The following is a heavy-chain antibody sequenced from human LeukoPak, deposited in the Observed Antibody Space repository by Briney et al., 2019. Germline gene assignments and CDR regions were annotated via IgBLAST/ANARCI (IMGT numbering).Heavy chain of an antibody. CDR3: ARLYCGGDCYLEY. J-gene: IGHJ4*02. Sequence: KDGESLKISFKGSGYSFTSYWIGWVRQMPGKGLEWMGIIYPGDSDTLYSLSFQGQVTISADKSISTAYLQWSSLKASDTAMYYCARLYCGGDCYLEYWGQGTLVTVSS. V-gene: IGHV5-51*01. D-gene: IGHD2-21*02. CDR2: IYPGDSDT. CDR1: GYSFTSYW.